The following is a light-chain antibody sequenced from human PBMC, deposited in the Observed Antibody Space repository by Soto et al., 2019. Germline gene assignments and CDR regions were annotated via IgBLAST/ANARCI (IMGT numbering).Light chain of an antibody. V-gene: IGKV3-11*01. CDR2: DAS. CDR1: QSIDNY. Sequence: EIVLTQSPATLSLSPGERATLSCRASQSIDNYLAWYQQKPGQAPRLLIYDASIRATGIPARFSGSGSGTDFTLTISSLKTEDFAVYYCQQRSNWPPFTFGPGTKVDI. CDR3: QQRSNWPPFT. J-gene: IGKJ3*01.